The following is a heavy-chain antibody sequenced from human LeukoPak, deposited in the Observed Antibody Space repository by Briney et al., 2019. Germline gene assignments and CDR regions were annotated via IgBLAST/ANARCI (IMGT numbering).Heavy chain of an antibody. V-gene: IGHV1-2*02. J-gene: IGHJ2*01. CDR2: INPNSGGT. CDR1: VYTFTGYY. CDR3: ARGSFAWYFDL. Sequence: VASVRVSCRASVYTFTGYYMHCVRQAPGQGLEWMGWINPNSGGTNYAQKFQGRVTMTRDTSISTAYMELSRLRSDDTAVYYCARGSFAWYFDLWGRGTLVTVSS.